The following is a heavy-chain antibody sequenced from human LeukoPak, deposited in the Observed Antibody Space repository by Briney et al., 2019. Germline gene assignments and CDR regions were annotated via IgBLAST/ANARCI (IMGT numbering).Heavy chain of an antibody. V-gene: IGHV1-46*01. CDR3: ARVRFRLWLRGGRDWYDP. Sequence: ASVKVSCKASGYTFTSYYMHWVRQAPGQGLVWMGIINPSGGSASYAQKFQGRVNMTRHTSTSKVYMELSSLRSEDAAVYYCARVRFRLWLRGGRDWYDPWGQGTLVTVSS. J-gene: IGHJ5*02. CDR1: GYTFTSYY. D-gene: IGHD5-18*01. CDR2: INPSGGSA.